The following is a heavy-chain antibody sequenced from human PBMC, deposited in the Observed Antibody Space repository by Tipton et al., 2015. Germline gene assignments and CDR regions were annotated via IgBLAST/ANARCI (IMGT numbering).Heavy chain of an antibody. CDR1: GGSFRGYY. D-gene: IGHD3-9*01. CDR2: INHSGSS. V-gene: IGHV4-34*01. Sequence: TLSLTCAVYGGSFRGYYWSWIRQTPGKGLEWIGEINHSGSSNYNPSLKTRVTISVDTSKNQFSLKLTSVTAADTAVYYCACQDYDSLTRDYQTVDYWGQGTLVTVSP. J-gene: IGHJ4*02. CDR3: ACQDYDSLTRDYQTVDY.